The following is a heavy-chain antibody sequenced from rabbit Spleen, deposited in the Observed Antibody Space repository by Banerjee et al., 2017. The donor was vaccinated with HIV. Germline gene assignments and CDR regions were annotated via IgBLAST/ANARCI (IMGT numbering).Heavy chain of an antibody. CDR2: IAGDSGGFT. Sequence: QSLEESGGDLVKPGASLTLTCTASGFSFSSSDYMCWVRQAPGKGLEWIACIAGDSGGFTYSASWATGRFTVSRTSSTTVTLQMTSLTAADTATYFCARDLAGVIGWNFYLWGPGTLVTVS. J-gene: IGHJ4*01. V-gene: IGHV1S40*01. CDR1: GFSFSSSDY. D-gene: IGHD4-1*01. CDR3: ARDLAGVIGWNFYL.